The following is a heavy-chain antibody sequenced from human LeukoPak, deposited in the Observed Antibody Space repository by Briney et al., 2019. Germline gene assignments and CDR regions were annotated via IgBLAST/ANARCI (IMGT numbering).Heavy chain of an antibody. CDR3: VGGGGWLPDY. J-gene: IGHJ4*02. V-gene: IGHV3-7*04. D-gene: IGHD6-19*01. Sequence: GGSLRLSCAASGFTFSSYWMNRVRQAPGKGLEWVANIKKDGSEKYYVDSAKGRFTISRDNAKNSLYLQMNSLRADDTAVYYCVGGGGWLPDYWGQGTLVTVSS. CDR2: IKKDGSEK. CDR1: GFTFSSYW.